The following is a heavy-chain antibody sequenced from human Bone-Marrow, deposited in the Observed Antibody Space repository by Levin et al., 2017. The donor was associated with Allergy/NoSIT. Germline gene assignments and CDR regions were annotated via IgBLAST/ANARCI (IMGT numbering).Heavy chain of an antibody. V-gene: IGHV1-46*01. D-gene: IGHD3-9*01. J-gene: IGHJ4*02. CDR1: GYTFTSYY. Sequence: GESLKISCKASGYTFTSYYMHWVRQAPGQGLEWMGIINPSGGSTSYAQKFQGRVTMTRDTSTSTVYMELSSLRSEDTAVYYCARGMTGGWVLDYWGQGTLVTVSS. CDR3: ARGMTGGWVLDY. CDR2: INPSGGST.